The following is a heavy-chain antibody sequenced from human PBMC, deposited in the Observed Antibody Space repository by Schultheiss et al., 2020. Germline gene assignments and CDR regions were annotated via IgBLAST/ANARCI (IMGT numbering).Heavy chain of an antibody. D-gene: IGHD4-17*01. CDR1: GGSISSYY. CDR2: IYYTGST. Sequence: SETLSLTCTVSGGSISSYYWTWIRQPPGRGLEWIGYIYYTGSTNYNPSVKSRVTISVDTSKNQLSLKLSSVTAADTAVYYCARGTVTTILGYWGQGTLVTVSS. V-gene: IGHV4-59*01. J-gene: IGHJ4*02. CDR3: ARGTVTTILGY.